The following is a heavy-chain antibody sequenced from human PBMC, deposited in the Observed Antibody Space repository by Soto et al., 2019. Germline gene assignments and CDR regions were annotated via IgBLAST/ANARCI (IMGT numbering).Heavy chain of an antibody. CDR2: IYHSGST. CDR1: GGSISSSNC. V-gene: IGHV4-4*02. J-gene: IGHJ6*02. D-gene: IGHD1-7*01. Sequence: QVQLQESGPGLVKPSGTLSLTCAVSGGSISSSNCWSWVRQPPGKGLEWIGEIYHSGSTNYNPSLNSRVTISVDKSKNQFSLKLSSVTAADTAVYYCARAVTGTTGAIYGMDVWGQGTTVTVSS. CDR3: ARAVTGTTGAIYGMDV.